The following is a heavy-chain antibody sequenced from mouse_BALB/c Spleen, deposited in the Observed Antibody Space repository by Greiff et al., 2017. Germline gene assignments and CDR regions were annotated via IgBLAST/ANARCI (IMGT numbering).Heavy chain of an antibody. D-gene: IGHD2-14*01. Sequence: EVKLVESGGGLVQPGGSRKLSCAASGFTFSSFGMHWVRQAPEKGLEWVAYISSGSSTIYYADTVKGRFTISRDNPKNTLFLQMTSLRSEDTAMYYCARSTRYEVYYFDYWGQGTTLTVSS. CDR1: GFTFSSFG. J-gene: IGHJ2*01. CDR2: ISSGSSTI. V-gene: IGHV5-17*02. CDR3: ARSTRYEVYYFDY.